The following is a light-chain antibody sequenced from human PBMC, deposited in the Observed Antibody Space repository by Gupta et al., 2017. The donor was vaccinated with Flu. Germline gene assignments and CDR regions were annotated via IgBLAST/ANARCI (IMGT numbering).Light chain of an antibody. CDR1: QSLLSSSNNKNY. CDR3: LQYYTTPS. CDR2: WAS. J-gene: IGKJ1*01. V-gene: IGKV4-1*01. Sequence: INCKSSQSLLSSSNNKNYLSWYQQKPGQPPKLLTSWASTRDSGVPDRCRGSGSGTDFTLTITSLQAEDVAIYFCLQYYTTPSFGQGTKVEVK.